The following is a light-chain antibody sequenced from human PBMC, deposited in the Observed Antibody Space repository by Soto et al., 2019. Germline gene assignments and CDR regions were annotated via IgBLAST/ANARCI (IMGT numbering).Light chain of an antibody. CDR3: QQYYSTPPVT. V-gene: IGKV4-1*01. Sequence: DIVMTQSPDSLAVSLGERATINCKSSQSVLYSSNNKNYLAWYQQKPGQPPKLLIYWAFTRESGVPDRFSGSGSGTDFTLTISSLQAEDVAVYSCQQYYSTPPVTFGPGTKVDIK. J-gene: IGKJ3*01. CDR1: QSVLYSSNNKNY. CDR2: WAF.